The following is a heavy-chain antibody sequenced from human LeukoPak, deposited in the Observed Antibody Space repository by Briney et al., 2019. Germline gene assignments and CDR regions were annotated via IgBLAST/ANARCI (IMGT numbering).Heavy chain of an antibody. CDR3: QAEDGIRDLGFDAFDI. J-gene: IGHJ3*02. D-gene: IGHD3-9*01. CDR1: GYSISSDYY. Sequence: SATMSLTCTVSGYSISSDYYWGWIRQPPGKSLQWIGSIYHTGTTYYNPSLKSRVTISVDTSKNQFSLKLSSVTAADTAVFFFQAEDGIRDLGFDAFDIWGQGTMVTVSS. V-gene: IGHV4-38-2*02. CDR2: IYHTGTT.